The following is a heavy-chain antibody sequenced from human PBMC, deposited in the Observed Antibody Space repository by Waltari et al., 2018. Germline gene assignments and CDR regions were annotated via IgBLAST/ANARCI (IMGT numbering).Heavy chain of an antibody. D-gene: IGHD2-8*01. CDR3: ARDQVDCTNGVCSYYFDY. CDR2: IYTSGRT. Sequence: QVQLQESGPGLVKPSETLSLTCTVSGGSISSYYWSWIRQPAGKGLEWIGRIYTSGRTNYNPGLKSRVTMSVDTSKNQFSLKLSSVTAADTAVYYCARDQVDCTNGVCSYYFDYWGQGTLVTVSS. CDR1: GGSISSYY. V-gene: IGHV4-4*07. J-gene: IGHJ4*02.